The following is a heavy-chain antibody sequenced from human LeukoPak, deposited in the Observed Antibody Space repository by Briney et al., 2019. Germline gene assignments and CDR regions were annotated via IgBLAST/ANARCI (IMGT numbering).Heavy chain of an antibody. J-gene: IGHJ4*02. Sequence: PSEILSLTCTVSGYYISDGYYWGWIRQPPGKGLEWIGSFYHSGSTYYNPSLKSRVTISVDTSKNQFSLKVSSVTAADTAVYYCARDPTGYCSSASCYTAYWGQGTPVTVSS. CDR2: FYHSGST. D-gene: IGHD2-2*02. CDR1: GYYISDGYY. V-gene: IGHV4-38-2*02. CDR3: ARDPTGYCSSASCYTAY.